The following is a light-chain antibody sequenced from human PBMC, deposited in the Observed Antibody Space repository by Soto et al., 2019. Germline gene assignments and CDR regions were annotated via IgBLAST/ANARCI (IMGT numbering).Light chain of an antibody. V-gene: IGKV1-5*01. CDR3: QQYNSYSWT. CDR2: DAS. Sequence: IQINQAPSTMSNYLGDRVTITCRASQSISSWLAWYQQKPGKAPKLLIYDASSLESGVPSRFSGSGSGTEFTLTISSLQPDDFATYYCQQYNSYSWTFGQGTKVDIK. CDR1: QSISSW. J-gene: IGKJ1*01.